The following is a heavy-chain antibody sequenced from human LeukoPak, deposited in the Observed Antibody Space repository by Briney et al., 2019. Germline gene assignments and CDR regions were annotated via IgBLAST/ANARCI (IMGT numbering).Heavy chain of an antibody. J-gene: IGHJ5*02. CDR1: GGSISGSSYY. D-gene: IGHD1-26*01. CDR2: IFYTGSA. V-gene: IGHV4-39*01. Sequence: SETLSLTCTVSGGSISGSSYYWAWIRQPPGKGLEWIGNIFYTGSAYYNPSLKSRVTISVDTSKNQFSLRLTSVSAADTAVFYCARHAVGPKDNWFDPWAREPWSPSPQ. CDR3: ARHAVGPKDNWFDP.